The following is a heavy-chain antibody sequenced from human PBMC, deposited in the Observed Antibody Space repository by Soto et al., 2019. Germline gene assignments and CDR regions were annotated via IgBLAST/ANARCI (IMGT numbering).Heavy chain of an antibody. CDR3: ARHQSHSSSYVDP. CDR1: GGSISSSSYY. V-gene: IGHV4-39*01. CDR2: IYYSGST. Sequence: QLQLQESGPGLVKPSETLSLTCTVSGGSISSSSYYWGWIRQPPGKGLEWIGSIYYSGSTYYNPTPKSRVPISVDTSKNHCSLKLSSVTAADTAVYYCARHQSHSSSYVDPWGQGTLVTVSS. J-gene: IGHJ5*02. D-gene: IGHD6-13*01.